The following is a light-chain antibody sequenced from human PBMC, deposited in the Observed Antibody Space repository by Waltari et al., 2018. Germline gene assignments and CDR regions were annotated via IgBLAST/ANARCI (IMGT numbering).Light chain of an antibody. CDR1: SSNIGAGYD. J-gene: IGLJ2*01. CDR2: CNR. CDR3: QSYDSSLSGSVV. V-gene: IGLV1-40*01. Sequence: QSVLTQPPSVSGAPGQRVTISCTGSSSNIGAGYDVHWYQQLPGTAPKLLILCNRNRPSGVPDRFSGSKSGTSASLAITGLQAEDEADYYCQSYDSSLSGSVVFGGGTKLTVL.